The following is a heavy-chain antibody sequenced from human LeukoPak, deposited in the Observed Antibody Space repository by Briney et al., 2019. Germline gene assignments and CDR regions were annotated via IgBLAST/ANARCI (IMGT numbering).Heavy chain of an antibody. V-gene: IGHV3-43*02. CDR3: AKDGLGVVIMGYFQH. Sequence: PGGSLRLSCAASGFTFDDYVMHWVRQAPGKGLEWVSFVSGDGYSTYYADSVKGRFTISRDNSKNSLYLQMNSLRIEDTALYYCAKDGLGVVIMGYFQHWGQGTLVTVSS. CDR1: GFTFDDYV. CDR2: VSGDGYST. D-gene: IGHD3-3*01. J-gene: IGHJ1*01.